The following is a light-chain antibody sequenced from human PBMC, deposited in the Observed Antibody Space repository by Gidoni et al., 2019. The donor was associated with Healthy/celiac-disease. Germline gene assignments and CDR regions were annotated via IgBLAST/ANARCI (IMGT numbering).Light chain of an antibody. CDR3: QQSYSTPLT. Sequence: DIQMTQSPSSLSASVGDRVTITCRASQSISNYLNWYQQKPGKAPKLLIYAASSLQSAVPSRFSGSGSGTDFTLTISSLQPEDFATYYCQQSYSTPLTFXGXTKVEIK. CDR1: QSISNY. CDR2: AAS. V-gene: IGKV1-39*01. J-gene: IGKJ4*01.